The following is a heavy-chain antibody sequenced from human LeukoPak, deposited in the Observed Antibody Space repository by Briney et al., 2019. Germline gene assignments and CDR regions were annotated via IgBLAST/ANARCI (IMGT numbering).Heavy chain of an antibody. CDR2: ISGSGGST. Sequence: GGSLRLSCAASGFTFSSYAMSWVRQAPGKGLEWVSAISGSGGSTYYADSVKGRFTISRDNSKNTLYLQMNSLRAEDTAVYYCVKGVTAIQRFSRGFPYYFDYWGQGTLVTVSS. V-gene: IGHV3-23*01. CDR3: VKGVTAIQRFSRGFPYYFDY. J-gene: IGHJ4*02. D-gene: IGHD2-21*02. CDR1: GFTFSSYA.